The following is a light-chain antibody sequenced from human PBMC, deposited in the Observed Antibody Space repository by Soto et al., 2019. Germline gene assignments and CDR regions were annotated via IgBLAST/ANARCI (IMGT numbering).Light chain of an antibody. J-gene: IGKJ5*01. CDR1: HSVSSSY. CDR2: GAS. V-gene: IGKV3-20*01. CDR3: QQYGSSPPIT. Sequence: EIVLTQSPGTLSLSPGERATLSCRASHSVSSSYLAWYQQKPGQAPRLLIYGASSRATGIPDRFSGSGSGTDFPLTISRREPEDVAVYYCQQYGSSPPITFGQGTRLEIK.